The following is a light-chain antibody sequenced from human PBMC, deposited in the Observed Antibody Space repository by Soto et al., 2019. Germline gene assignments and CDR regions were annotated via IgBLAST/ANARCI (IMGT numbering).Light chain of an antibody. V-gene: IGLV1-44*01. J-gene: IGLJ2*01. CDR2: AND. CDR3: GAWDDSLNGPV. Sequence: QPVLTQPPSASGTPGQRVTISCSGSSSNIGSNTVNWYQQVPGAAPELLIYANDQRPSGVPDRFSGSKSGTSSSLAISGLQSEDEADYHCGAWDDSLNGPVFGGGTKLTVL. CDR1: SSNIGSNT.